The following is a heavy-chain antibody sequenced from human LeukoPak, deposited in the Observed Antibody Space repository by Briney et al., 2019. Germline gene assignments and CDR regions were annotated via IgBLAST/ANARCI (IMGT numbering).Heavy chain of an antibody. CDR1: EFIVSINY. Sequence: PGGSLRLSCAASEFIVSINYMTWVRQAPGKGLEWVSLIYSRGDTKYADSVKGRFTISRDNSKNTLYLQMNGLRAEDTAVYYCARPINYYGSGSYYYYWGQGTLVTVSS. V-gene: IGHV3-53*01. J-gene: IGHJ4*02. CDR2: IYSRGDT. D-gene: IGHD3-10*01. CDR3: ARPINYYGSGSYYYY.